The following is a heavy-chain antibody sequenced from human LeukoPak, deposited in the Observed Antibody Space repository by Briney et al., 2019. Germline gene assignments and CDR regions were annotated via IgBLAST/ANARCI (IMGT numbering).Heavy chain of an antibody. CDR2: ISYSGNT. D-gene: IGHD1-26*01. V-gene: IGHV4-59*08. CDR3: ARLGGSHSPHGY. Sequence: PSETLSLTCTVSGGSISSYYWSWIRQPAGKGLEWIGYISYSGNTNYNPSLKSRVTISLDTSKNQFSLNLTSVTAADTAVYYCARLGGSHSPHGYWGQGTLVTASS. J-gene: IGHJ4*02. CDR1: GGSISSYY.